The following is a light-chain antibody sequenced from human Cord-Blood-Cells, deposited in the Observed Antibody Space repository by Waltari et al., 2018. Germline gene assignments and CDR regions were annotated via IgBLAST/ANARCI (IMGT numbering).Light chain of an antibody. J-gene: IGKJ1*01. CDR2: WAS. V-gene: IGKV4-1*01. CDR1: QSVLYSSNNKNY. Sequence: DIVMTQSPDPLAVSLGERGTINCKSSQSVLYSSNNKNYLAWYQQKPGQPPKLLIYWASTRESGVPDRFSGSGSGTDFTLTISSLQAEDVAVYYCQQYYSTPQTFGQGTKVEIK. CDR3: QQYYSTPQT.